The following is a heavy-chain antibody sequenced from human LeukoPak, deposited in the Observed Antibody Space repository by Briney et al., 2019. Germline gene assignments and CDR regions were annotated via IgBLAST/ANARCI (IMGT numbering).Heavy chain of an antibody. Sequence: PGGSLRLSCAAAGFTLSTYWMSWVSQAPGKGLEWVANIKQDGSEKYYVDSVKGRFTISRDNAKNSLYLQMNSLRAEDTAMYYCARDSAGNDYWGQGTLVTVSS. CDR2: IKQDGSEK. V-gene: IGHV3-7*01. D-gene: IGHD6-13*01. CDR1: GFTLSTYW. CDR3: ARDSAGNDY. J-gene: IGHJ4*02.